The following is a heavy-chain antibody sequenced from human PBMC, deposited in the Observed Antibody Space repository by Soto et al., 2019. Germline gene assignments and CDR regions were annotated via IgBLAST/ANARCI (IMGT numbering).Heavy chain of an antibody. Sequence: QVQLVQSGAEVKKPGSSVKVSCKASGGTFSSYAISWVRQAPGQGLEWMGGIIPIFGTANYAQKFQGRVTITADESTSTAYMELSSLRSEDTAVYYCARSPSHYDILTGYRNPGYYGMDVWGQGTTVTVSS. CDR1: GGTFSSYA. CDR2: IIPIFGTA. CDR3: ARSPSHYDILTGYRNPGYYGMDV. D-gene: IGHD3-9*01. J-gene: IGHJ6*02. V-gene: IGHV1-69*12.